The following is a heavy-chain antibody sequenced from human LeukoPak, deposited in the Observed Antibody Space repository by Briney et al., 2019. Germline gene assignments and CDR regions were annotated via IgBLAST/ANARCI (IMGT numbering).Heavy chain of an antibody. J-gene: IGHJ4*02. V-gene: IGHV4-34*01. D-gene: IGHD6-19*01. CDR1: GGSFSGYY. Sequence: PSETLSLTCAVYGGSFSGYYWSWIRQPPGKGLEWIGEINHSGSTNYNPSLKSRVTISVDTSKNQFSLKLSSVTAADTAVYYCARGSLAVAGTLDYWGQGTLVTVSS. CDR3: ARGSLAVAGTLDY. CDR2: INHSGST.